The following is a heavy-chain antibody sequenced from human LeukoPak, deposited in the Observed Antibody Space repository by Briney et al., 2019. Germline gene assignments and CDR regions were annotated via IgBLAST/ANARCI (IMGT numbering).Heavy chain of an antibody. V-gene: IGHV2-5*01. D-gene: IGHD2-2*01. J-gene: IGHJ1*01. Sequence: SGPTLVNPTQTLTLTCTFSGFSLSTSGVGVGWIRQPPGKALEWLALIYWSDDKRYSPSLKSRLTITKDTSKNQVVLTMTNMDPVDTATYYCAHRPGYCSSTSCSKSLGYFQHWGQGTLVTVSS. CDR3: AHRPGYCSSTSCSKSLGYFQH. CDR1: GFSLSTSGVG. CDR2: IYWSDDK.